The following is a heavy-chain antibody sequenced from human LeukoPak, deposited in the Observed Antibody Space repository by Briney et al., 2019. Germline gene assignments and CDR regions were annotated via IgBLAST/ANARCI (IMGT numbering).Heavy chain of an antibody. CDR1: GFTFSSYA. CDR3: AKVAGEYYFDY. CDR2: ISGSGVTT. J-gene: IGHJ4*02. D-gene: IGHD1-14*01. Sequence: GGSLRLSCVASGFTFSSYAMSWVRQAPGKGLEWVSAISGSGVTTHYADSVKGRFTISRDNSKNTLYLQMNSLRAEDTAVYYCAKVAGEYYFDYWGQGTLVTVSS. V-gene: IGHV3-23*01.